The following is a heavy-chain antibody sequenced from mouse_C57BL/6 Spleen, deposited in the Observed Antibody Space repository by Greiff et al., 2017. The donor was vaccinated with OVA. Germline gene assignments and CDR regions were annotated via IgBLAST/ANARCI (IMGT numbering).Heavy chain of an antibody. D-gene: IGHD2-3*01. V-gene: IGHV1-72*01. Sequence: QVQLQQPGAELVKPGASVKLSCKASGYTFTSYWMHWVKQRPGRGLEWIGRIDPNSGGTTYNEKFKSKATLTVDKPSSTAYMHLSSLTSEDSAVYYCATFDGYYGYFDVWGTGTTVTVSS. CDR3: ATFDGYYGYFDV. J-gene: IGHJ1*03. CDR2: IDPNSGGT. CDR1: GYTFTSYW.